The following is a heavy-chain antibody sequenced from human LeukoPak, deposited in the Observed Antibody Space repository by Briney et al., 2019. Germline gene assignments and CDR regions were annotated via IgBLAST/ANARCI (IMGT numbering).Heavy chain of an antibody. CDR2: ISWNSGSI. CDR3: ARVGTYYYDSSGYSADY. D-gene: IGHD3-22*01. Sequence: PGGSLRLSCAASGFTFDDYAMHWVRQAPGKGLEWVSGISWNSGSIGYADSVKGRFTISRDNAKNSLYLQMNSLRAEDTAVYYCARVGTYYYDSSGYSADYWGQGTLVTVSS. CDR1: GFTFDDYA. V-gene: IGHV3-9*01. J-gene: IGHJ4*02.